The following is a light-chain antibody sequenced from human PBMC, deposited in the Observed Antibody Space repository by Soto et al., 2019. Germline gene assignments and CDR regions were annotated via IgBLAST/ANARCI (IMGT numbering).Light chain of an antibody. CDR1: GSNIGAPYD. Sequence: QSVLTQPPSLSGAPGQRVTISCTGSGSNIGAPYDVHWYQHLPVTAPKLLIYGSTNRSSGVPGRFSGSKSGTSASLAITGLQAEDEADYYCQSYDSSLSGYVFGAGTKVTVL. J-gene: IGLJ1*01. V-gene: IGLV1-40*01. CDR2: GST. CDR3: QSYDSSLSGYV.